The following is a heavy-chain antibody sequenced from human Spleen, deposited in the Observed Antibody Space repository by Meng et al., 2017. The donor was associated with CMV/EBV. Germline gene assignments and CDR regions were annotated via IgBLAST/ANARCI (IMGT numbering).Heavy chain of an antibody. Sequence: ELQPVESGGGLVQPGGSLRLSCADSGFTFSRYWMHWVRQVPGKGLVWVSRLNEDGSFTSYADSVKGRFTISRDNAKNTLYLQMNSLRVDDSGVYYCGRDLTGERDQWGQGTLVTVSS. CDR3: GRDLTGERDQ. J-gene: IGHJ4*02. V-gene: IGHV3-74*03. CDR1: GFTFSRYW. CDR2: LNEDGSFT. D-gene: IGHD7-27*01.